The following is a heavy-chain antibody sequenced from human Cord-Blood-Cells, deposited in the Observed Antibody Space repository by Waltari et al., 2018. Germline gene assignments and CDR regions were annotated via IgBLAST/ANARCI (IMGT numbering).Heavy chain of an antibody. D-gene: IGHD1-26*01. CDR3: ARHVLQSGSYYFDY. J-gene: IGHJ4*02. CDR2: INHSGST. CDR1: GGSFSGYY. Sequence: QVQLQQWGAGLLKPSETLSLTCAVYGGSFSGYYWSWIRQPPGKGLEWIGEINHSGSTNYHPSLKSRVTRSVDTSKNQFSLKLSSVTAADTAVYYCARHVLQSGSYYFDYWGQGTLVTVSS. V-gene: IGHV4-34*01.